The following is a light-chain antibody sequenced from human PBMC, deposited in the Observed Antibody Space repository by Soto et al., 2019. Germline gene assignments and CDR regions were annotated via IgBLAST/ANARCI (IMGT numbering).Light chain of an antibody. J-gene: IGKJ2*01. CDR2: WAS. V-gene: IGKV4-1*01. Sequence: DIVMTQSPDSLAVSLGERATINCKSSQSVLYSSNNKNYLAWYQQKPGQPPKLLIYWASTRESGVPDRFSGSGSGTEFTLTISSLQAEYVAVYYCQQYYSTLMYTFGQGTKLEIK. CDR3: QQYYSTLMYT. CDR1: QSVLYSSNNKNY.